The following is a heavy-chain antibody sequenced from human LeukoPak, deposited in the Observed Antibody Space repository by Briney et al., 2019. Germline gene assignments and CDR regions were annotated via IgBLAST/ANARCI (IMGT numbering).Heavy chain of an antibody. CDR3: ARVDDRGVRTDAFDI. D-gene: IGHD3-10*01. Sequence: QTGGSLRLSCAASGFTVSSNYMSWVRQAPGKGLEWVSVIYSGGSTYYADSVKGRFTISRDNSKNTLYLQMNSLRAEDTAVYYCARVDDRGVRTDAFDIWGQGTMVTVSS. CDR1: GFTVSSNY. CDR2: IYSGGST. J-gene: IGHJ3*02. V-gene: IGHV3-53*01.